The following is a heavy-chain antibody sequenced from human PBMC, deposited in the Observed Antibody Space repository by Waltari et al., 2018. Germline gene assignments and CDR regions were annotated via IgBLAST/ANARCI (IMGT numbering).Heavy chain of an antibody. CDR3: ARLNYIYGQRGFDY. CDR2: INHDGHEE. CDR1: GSSISSSW. V-gene: IGHV3-7*01. D-gene: IGHD5-18*01. J-gene: IGHJ4*02. Sequence: EVHLVESGGALVQPGGSLRPPCEVSGSSISSSWLSWVRQAPGKGLEWVGNINHDGHEEYYVDSVRGRFAISRDNAKNSLYLQMNTLRAEDTAIYYCARLNYIYGQRGFDYWGQGSLVTVSS.